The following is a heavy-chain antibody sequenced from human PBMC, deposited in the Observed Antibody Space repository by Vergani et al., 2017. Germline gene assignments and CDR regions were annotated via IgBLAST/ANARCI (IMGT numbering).Heavy chain of an antibody. CDR2: IIPIFGTA. CDR3: AGVNGVATPVPSRWDYYYYYGMDV. D-gene: IGHD5-12*01. J-gene: IGHJ6*02. Sequence: QVQLVQSGAEVKKPGSSVKVSCKASGGTFSSYAISWVRQAPGQGLEWMGGIIPIFGTANYAQKFQRRVTITADESTSNAYKELSSLRSEDTAVYYWAGVNGVATPVPSRWDYYYYYGMDVWGQGTTVTVSS. V-gene: IGHV1-69*01. CDR1: GGTFSSYA.